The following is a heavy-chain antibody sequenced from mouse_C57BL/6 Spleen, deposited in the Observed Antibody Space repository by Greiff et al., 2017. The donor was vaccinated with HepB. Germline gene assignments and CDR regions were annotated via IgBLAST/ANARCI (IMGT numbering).Heavy chain of an antibody. CDR2: IHPNSGST. Sequence: VQLQQPGAELVKPGASVKLSCKASGYTFTSYWMHWVKQRPGQGLEWIGMIHPNSGSTNYNEKFKSKATLTVDKSSSTAYMQLSSLTSEDSAVYYCARSGESSYYGSEAMDYWGQGTSVTVSS. V-gene: IGHV1-64*01. D-gene: IGHD1-1*01. J-gene: IGHJ4*01. CDR1: GYTFTSYW. CDR3: ARSGESSYYGSEAMDY.